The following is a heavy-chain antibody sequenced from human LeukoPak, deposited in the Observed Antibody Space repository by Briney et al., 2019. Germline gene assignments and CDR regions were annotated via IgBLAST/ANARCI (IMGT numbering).Heavy chain of an antibody. CDR3: ARDERPPAGFDY. V-gene: IGHV3-30-3*01. CDR2: ISYDGSNK. D-gene: IGHD6-19*01. Sequence: GGSLRLSCAASGFTFSSYAMHWVRQAPGKGLERVAVISYDGSNKYYADSVKGRFTISRDNSKNTLYLQMNSLRAEDTAVYYCARDERPPAGFDYWGQGTLVTVSS. CDR1: GFTFSSYA. J-gene: IGHJ4*02.